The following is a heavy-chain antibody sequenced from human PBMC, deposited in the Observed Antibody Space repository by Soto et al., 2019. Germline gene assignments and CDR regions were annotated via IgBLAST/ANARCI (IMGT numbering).Heavy chain of an antibody. Sequence: TLSLTCTVSGASITYGAYSWSWIRQTPGKGLERIGCINHLETTFYNPSFESRLTLSIDRTKNQCSLNLKSMSAADRAVYFCDRGGGFDSFDYWGQGILVTVS. CDR1: GASITYGAYS. D-gene: IGHD3-10*01. V-gene: IGHV4-30-2*01. CDR2: INHLETT. CDR3: DRGGGFDSFDY. J-gene: IGHJ4*02.